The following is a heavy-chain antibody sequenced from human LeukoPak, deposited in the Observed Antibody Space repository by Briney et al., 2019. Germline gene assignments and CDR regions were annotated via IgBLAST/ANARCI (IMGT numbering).Heavy chain of an antibody. Sequence: KTSETLSPTCTVSGGSISSYYWSWIRQPPGKGLEWIGYIYYSGSTNYNPSLKSRVTISVDTSKNQFSLKLSSVTAADTAVYYCARVRGRRGYSYGLVDYWGQGTLVTVSS. D-gene: IGHD5-18*01. J-gene: IGHJ4*02. CDR1: GGSISSYY. V-gene: IGHV4-59*01. CDR2: IYYSGST. CDR3: ARVRGRRGYSYGLVDY.